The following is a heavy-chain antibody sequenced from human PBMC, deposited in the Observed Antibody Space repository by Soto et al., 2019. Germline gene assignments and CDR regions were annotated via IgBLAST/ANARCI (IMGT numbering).Heavy chain of an antibody. CDR2: ISYDGSNK. V-gene: IGHV3-30-3*01. Sequence: PGGSLRLSCAASGFTFSSYAMHWVRQAPGKGLEWVAVISYDGSNKYYADSVKGRFTISRDNSKNTLYLQMNSLRAEDTAVYYCASFFGFKYGYCSGGSCFPIDYWGQGTLVTVSS. CDR1: GFTFSSYA. CDR3: ASFFGFKYGYCSGGSCFPIDY. J-gene: IGHJ4*02. D-gene: IGHD2-15*01.